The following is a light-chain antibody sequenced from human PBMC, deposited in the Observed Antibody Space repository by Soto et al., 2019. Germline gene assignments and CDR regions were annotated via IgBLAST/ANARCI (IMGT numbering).Light chain of an antibody. V-gene: IGKV3-11*01. J-gene: IGKJ2*01. Sequence: EILLTQSPATLSLSPGERATLSCRASQSVSNYLAWYQQKPGQAPRLLIYDASNRAPGIPARFSGSGSGTDFTLTISSLEPEDFAVYYCQQRSNWLRFPFGQGTKGEI. CDR3: QQRSNWLRFP. CDR1: QSVSNY. CDR2: DAS.